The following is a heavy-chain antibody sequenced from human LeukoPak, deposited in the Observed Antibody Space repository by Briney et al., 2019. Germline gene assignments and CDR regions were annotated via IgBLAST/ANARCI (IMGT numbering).Heavy chain of an antibody. J-gene: IGHJ4*02. Sequence: GGSLRLSCAASGFTFSSYEMNWVRQAPGKGLEWVSYISSSGSTIYYADSVKGRFTISRDNAKNSLYLQMNSLRAEDTAVYYCAKEGSGGSYFIFDYWGQGTLVTVSS. V-gene: IGHV3-48*03. CDR2: ISSSGSTI. D-gene: IGHD1-26*01. CDR3: AKEGSGGSYFIFDY. CDR1: GFTFSSYE.